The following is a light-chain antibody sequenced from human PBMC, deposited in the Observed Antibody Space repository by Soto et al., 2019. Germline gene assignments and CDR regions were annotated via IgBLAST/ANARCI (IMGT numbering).Light chain of an antibody. Sequence: QSVLTQPPSGSGAPGQRVTISCTGSSSNIGAGKYVHWYQQLPGRAPKLLIYGDTNRPSGVPDRFSASKSGTSASLAITGLQAEDEADYHCQSYDRGLSASVFGGGTKLTVL. CDR2: GDT. CDR1: SSNIGAGKY. V-gene: IGLV1-40*01. J-gene: IGLJ3*02. CDR3: QSYDRGLSASV.